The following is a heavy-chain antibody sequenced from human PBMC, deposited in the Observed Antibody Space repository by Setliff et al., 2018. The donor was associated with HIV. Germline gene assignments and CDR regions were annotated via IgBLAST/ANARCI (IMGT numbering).Heavy chain of an antibody. J-gene: IGHJ5*02. CDR1: GGSISGTNYV. D-gene: IGHD3-22*01. V-gene: IGHV4-39*07. CDR2: IHYSGST. Sequence: SETLSLTCTVYGGSISGTNYVWGWIRQTPRKGLEWIGTIHYSGSTYHNPSLKSRVTISVDTSKNQFSLKLNSVTAADTAVYYCARAISPQYYGSSGYYLAWGQGTLVTVS. CDR3: ARAISPQYYGSSGYYLA.